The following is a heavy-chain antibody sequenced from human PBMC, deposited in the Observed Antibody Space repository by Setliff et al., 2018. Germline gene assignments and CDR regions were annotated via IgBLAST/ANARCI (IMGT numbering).Heavy chain of an antibody. CDR3: ARLPKIVTGYYGSHYYYYMDV. Sequence: SETLSLTCTVSGVSISANHYWGWIRQPPGKGLEWIGSISYGGNTYYNPSLNSRVTISADTSKNQFSVRLNSVTAADTAVYYCARLPKIVTGYYGSHYYYYMDVWGKGTTVTVSS. V-gene: IGHV4-39*01. J-gene: IGHJ6*03. CDR1: GVSISANHY. D-gene: IGHD3-9*01. CDR2: ISYGGNT.